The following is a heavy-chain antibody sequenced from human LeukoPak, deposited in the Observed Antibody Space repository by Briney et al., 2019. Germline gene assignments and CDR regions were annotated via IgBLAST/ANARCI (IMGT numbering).Heavy chain of an antibody. CDR2: INPNSGGT. CDR3: ARAPLFLEGTYNWFDP. CDR1: GYTFTGYY. Sequence: ASVKVSCKASGYTFTGYYMHCVRQAPGQGLEWMGWINPNSGGTNYAQKFQGRVTMTRDTSISTAYMELSRMRSDDTAVYYCARAPLFLEGTYNWFDPWGQGTLVTVSS. J-gene: IGHJ5*02. V-gene: IGHV1-2*02. D-gene: IGHD3-10*01.